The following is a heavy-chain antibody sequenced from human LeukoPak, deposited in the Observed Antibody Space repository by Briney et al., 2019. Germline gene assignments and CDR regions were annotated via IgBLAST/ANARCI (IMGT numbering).Heavy chain of an antibody. CDR1: GDIVSSNSAA. D-gene: IGHD2-2*01. CDR3: ARRLTQYDCFDP. Sequence: SQTLSLTCAISGDIVSSNSAAWNWIRQSPSGGLEWLGRTYYRSTWYNDYAVSVRGRITVNPDTSKNQFSLHLNPVTPEDTAVYYCARRLTQYDCFDPWGQGILVTVSS. CDR2: TYYRSTWYN. V-gene: IGHV6-1*01. J-gene: IGHJ5*02.